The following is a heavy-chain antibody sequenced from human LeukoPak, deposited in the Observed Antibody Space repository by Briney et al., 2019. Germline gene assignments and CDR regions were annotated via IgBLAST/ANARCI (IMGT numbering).Heavy chain of an antibody. V-gene: IGHV3-7*01. CDR2: IKQDGSEK. Sequence: GGSLRLSCTASGFNFSSDWMSWVRQAPGKGLEGVANIKQDGSEKYYVDSVKGRFTTSRDNAKNSLYLQMNSLGAEDTAVYYCARDYGVYGDYAFDYWGQGILVTVSS. J-gene: IGHJ4*02. D-gene: IGHD4-17*01. CDR1: GFNFSSDW. CDR3: ARDYGVYGDYAFDY.